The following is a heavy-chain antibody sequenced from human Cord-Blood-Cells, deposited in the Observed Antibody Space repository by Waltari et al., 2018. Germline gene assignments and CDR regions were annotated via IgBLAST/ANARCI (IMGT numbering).Heavy chain of an antibody. Sequence: EVQLVESGGGLLQPGGSLRISCAASGFTVSSNHMSWVRQAPGKGLEWVSVIYSVCSTYYADSVKGRFTISRDNSKNTLYLQMNSLRAEDTAVYYCARDRDSSSWYDYWGQGTLVTVSS. V-gene: IGHV3-53*01. J-gene: IGHJ4*02. CDR1: GFTVSSNH. D-gene: IGHD6-13*01. CDR3: ARDRDSSSWYDY. CDR2: IYSVCST.